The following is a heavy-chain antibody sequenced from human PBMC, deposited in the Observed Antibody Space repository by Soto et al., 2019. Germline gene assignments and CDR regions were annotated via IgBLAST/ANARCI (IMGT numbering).Heavy chain of an antibody. CDR3: ARRARLYYFDY. J-gene: IGHJ4*02. CDR2: IYHSGST. CDR1: GGSISSSNW. V-gene: IGHV4-4*02. Sequence: SETLSLTCAVSGGSISSSNWWSWVRQPPGKGLEWIGEIYHSGSTNYNPSLKSQVTISVDKSKNQISLKLSSVTAADTAVYYCARRARLYYFDYWGQGTLVTVSS.